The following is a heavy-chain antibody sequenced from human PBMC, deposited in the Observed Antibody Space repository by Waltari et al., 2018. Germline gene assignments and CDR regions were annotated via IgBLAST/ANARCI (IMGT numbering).Heavy chain of an antibody. CDR3: AREDCSGGRCYANY. CDR2: IYHTGNT. CDR1: GDSINSHY. D-gene: IGHD2-15*01. Sequence: QVQLQESGPGLVKPSETLSLTCTVSGDSINSHYWSWIRQPPGKGLEWIGYIYHTGNTNYNPSLKSRVTISVDTSKNQFSLKLSSVTAADTAVYYCAREDCSGGRCYANYWGQGTLVTVSS. V-gene: IGHV4-59*11. J-gene: IGHJ4*02.